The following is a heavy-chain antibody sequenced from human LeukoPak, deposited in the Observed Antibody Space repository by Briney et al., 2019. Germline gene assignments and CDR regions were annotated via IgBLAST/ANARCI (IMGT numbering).Heavy chain of an antibody. Sequence: PGGSLRLSCAASGFSFSDYYMSWIRQAPGKGLEWVSYISSSGGNIFYADSVRGRFTMSRDNAKKSLFLQMNRLRAEDTAVYYCARFGTGHGALDIWGQGTTVTVSS. CDR2: ISSSGGNI. CDR1: GFSFSDYY. D-gene: IGHD3/OR15-3a*01. CDR3: ARFGTGHGALDI. V-gene: IGHV3-11*04. J-gene: IGHJ3*02.